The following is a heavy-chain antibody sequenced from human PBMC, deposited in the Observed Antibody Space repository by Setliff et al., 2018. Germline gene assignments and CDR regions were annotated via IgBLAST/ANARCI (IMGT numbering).Heavy chain of an antibody. J-gene: IGHJ4*02. CDR3: ARGQTLRHFDWPTAFDY. CDR1: AYTFSGYY. V-gene: IGHV1-18*04. CDR2: ISAYSGET. Sequence: GASVKVSCKTSAYTFSGYYIHWVRQAPGQGPEWMGWISAYSGETNYAQIFQGRVTMTTDTPTSTAYMELRSLTSDDTAVYYCARGQTLRHFDWPTAFDYWGLGTLVTVSS. D-gene: IGHD3-9*01.